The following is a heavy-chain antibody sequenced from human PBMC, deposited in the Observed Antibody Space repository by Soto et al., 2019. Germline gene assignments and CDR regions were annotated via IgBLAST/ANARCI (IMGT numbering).Heavy chain of an antibody. D-gene: IGHD6-6*01. CDR1: GGSITSYD. Sequence: PSETLSLACTVSGGSITSYDCTWTRQHPRKGLEWIGDIHYSGSTNYNPSLKSRVTISTDTFMNQFSLNLSSVTAADTAVYYCARDPIAARPFFDYWGQGTLDTVSS. J-gene: IGHJ4*02. CDR3: ARDPIAARPFFDY. V-gene: IGHV4-59*01. CDR2: IHYSGST.